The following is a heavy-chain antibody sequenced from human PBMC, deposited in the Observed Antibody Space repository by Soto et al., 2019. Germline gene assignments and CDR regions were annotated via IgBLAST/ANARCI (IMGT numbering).Heavy chain of an antibody. V-gene: IGHV3-23*01. CDR1: GFTFSTYA. CDR2: ISASGDST. D-gene: IGHD3-22*01. Sequence: GGSLRLSCAASGFTFSTYAMNWVRQPPGRGLERVSGISASGDSTFYTTSVQGRFIISRDNSKTTLFLQMSSLRAEDTAIYYCAKPKYYYDSNGPGAFDSWGQGTLVTVSS. CDR3: AKPKYYYDSNGPGAFDS. J-gene: IGHJ4*02.